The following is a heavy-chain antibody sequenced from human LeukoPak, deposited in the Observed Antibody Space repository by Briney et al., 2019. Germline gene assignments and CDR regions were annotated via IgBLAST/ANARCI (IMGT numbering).Heavy chain of an antibody. V-gene: IGHV3-73*01. CDR2: VRSKTNNYAT. D-gene: IGHD2-8*02. Sequence: GGSLRLSCAASGFTLSGPALHWVRQASGKGLGWIGRVRSKTNNYATAYAASVKGRFTISRDDSKNTAYLQLDSLKTEDTAVYYCTRQARPAEFCSGSICYDYDFYGMDVWGQGTTVTVSS. CDR3: TRQARPAEFCSGSICYDYDFYGMDV. CDR1: GFTLSGPA. J-gene: IGHJ6*02.